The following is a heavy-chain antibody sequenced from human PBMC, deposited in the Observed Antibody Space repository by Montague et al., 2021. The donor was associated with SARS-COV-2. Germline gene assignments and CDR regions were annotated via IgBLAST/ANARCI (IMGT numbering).Heavy chain of an antibody. CDR3: ARVIPGWRPFYPYFDY. V-gene: IGHV4-59*12. Sequence: SETLSLTCTVSGGSISSFYWSWIRQPPGKGLEWIGYIYYSGSTNYNPSLKSRVTISVDTPKNQLSLKLSSVTAADTAVYYCARVIPGWRPFYPYFDYWGQGTLVTVSS. J-gene: IGHJ4*02. D-gene: IGHD5-24*01. CDR2: IYYSGST. CDR1: GGSISSFY.